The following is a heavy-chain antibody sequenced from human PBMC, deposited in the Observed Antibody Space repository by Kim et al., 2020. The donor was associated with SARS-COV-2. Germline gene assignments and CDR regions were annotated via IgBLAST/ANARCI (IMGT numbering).Heavy chain of an antibody. J-gene: IGHJ4*02. CDR3: VKALGYYDC. CDR2: ISSNGGIT. V-gene: IGHV3-64D*06. CDR1: GFTFSSSG. D-gene: IGHD3-10*01. Sequence: GGSLRLSCSASGFTFSSSGLHWVRQAPGKGLEYVSAISSNGGITYYGDSVKGRFTISRDNSKNTLYLQMSSLRAEDTAVYYCVKALGYYDCWGQGSLVTVSS.